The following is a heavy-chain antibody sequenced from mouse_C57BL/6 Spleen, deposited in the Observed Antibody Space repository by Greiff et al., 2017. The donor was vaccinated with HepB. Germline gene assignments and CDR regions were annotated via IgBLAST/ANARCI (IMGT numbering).Heavy chain of an antibody. Sequence: VQLQQSGTELVKPGASVKLSCKASGYTFTSYWMHWVKQRPGQGLEWIGNINPSNGGTNYNEKFKSKATLTVDKSSSTAYMQLSSLTSEDSAVYYCARGPLPFYAMDYWGQGTSVTVSS. CDR1: GYTFTSYW. V-gene: IGHV1-53*01. J-gene: IGHJ4*01. CDR2: INPSNGGT. CDR3: ARGPLPFYAMDY. D-gene: IGHD2-10*01.